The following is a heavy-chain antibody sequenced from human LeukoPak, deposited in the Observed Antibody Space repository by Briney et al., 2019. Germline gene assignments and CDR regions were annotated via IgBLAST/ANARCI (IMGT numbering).Heavy chain of an antibody. D-gene: IGHD6-19*01. V-gene: IGHV3-21*01. Sequence: GGSLRLSCAASGFTLSSYSMNWVPQAPGKGLEWVSSISSSSSYIYYADSVKGRFTISRDNAKNSLYLQMNSLRAEDTAVYYCARRIAVAGTRYFQHWGQGTLVTVSS. CDR1: GFTLSSYS. CDR2: ISSSSSYI. CDR3: ARRIAVAGTRYFQH. J-gene: IGHJ1*01.